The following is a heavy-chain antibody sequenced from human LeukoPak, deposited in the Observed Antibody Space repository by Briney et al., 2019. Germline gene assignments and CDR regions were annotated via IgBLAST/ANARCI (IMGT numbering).Heavy chain of an antibody. CDR3: ARDDGYYDSSGSLDY. CDR2: ISYDGNKK. CDR1: GFTFNSYA. D-gene: IGHD3-22*01. V-gene: IGHV3-30-3*01. Sequence: GSLRLSCAASGFTFNSYAMHWVRQAPGKGLEWVAVISYDGNKKYYADSVKGRFTISRDTSKNKVFVQMNSLSAEDTAVYYCARDDGYYDSSGSLDYWGQGTLVTVSS. J-gene: IGHJ4*02.